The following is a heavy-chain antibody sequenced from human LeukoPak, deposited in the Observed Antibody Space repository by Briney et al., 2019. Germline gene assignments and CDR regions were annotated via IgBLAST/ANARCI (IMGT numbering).Heavy chain of an antibody. V-gene: IGHV1-69*05. CDR2: IIPVFGTA. CDR3: ARAHCSSTSCYLMGAYYFDY. D-gene: IGHD2-2*01. Sequence: GASVKVSCKASGGTFSSYAISWGRQAPGQGREGMGGIIPVFGTANYAQKFKGRVTITTDESTSTAYMELSSLRSEDTAVYYCARAHCSSTSCYLMGAYYFDYWGQGTLVTVSS. CDR1: GGTFSSYA. J-gene: IGHJ4*02.